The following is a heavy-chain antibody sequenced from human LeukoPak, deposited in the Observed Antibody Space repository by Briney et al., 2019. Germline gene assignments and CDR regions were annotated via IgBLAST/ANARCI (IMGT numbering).Heavy chain of an antibody. CDR2: IYYSGST. Sequence: PSETLSLTCTVSGGSISSYYWSWIRQPPGKGLEWIGYIYYSGSTNYNPSLKSRVTVSVDTSKNQFSLKLSSVTAADTAVYYCARGAVLGSYRTPFDYWGQGTLVTVSS. CDR3: ARGAVLGSYRTPFDY. J-gene: IGHJ4*02. D-gene: IGHD3-16*02. V-gene: IGHV4-59*01. CDR1: GGSISSYY.